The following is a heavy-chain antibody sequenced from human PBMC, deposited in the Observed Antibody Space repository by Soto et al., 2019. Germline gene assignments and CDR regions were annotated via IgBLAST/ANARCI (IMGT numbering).Heavy chain of an antibody. J-gene: IGHJ4*02. CDR2: IRSKATSYAT. CDR3: TRTTVTTSDFDY. V-gene: IGHV3-73*01. D-gene: IGHD4-17*01. Sequence: PGGSLRLSCAASGFTFSGSAMHWVRQASGKGLEWVGRIRSKATSYATAYAASVKGRFTISRDDSKNTAYLQMNSLKTEDTAVYYCTRTTVTTSDFDYWGQGTLVTVSS. CDR1: GFTFSGSA.